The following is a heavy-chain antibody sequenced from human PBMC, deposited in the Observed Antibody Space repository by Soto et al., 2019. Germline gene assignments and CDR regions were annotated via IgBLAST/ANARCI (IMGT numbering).Heavy chain of an antibody. J-gene: IGHJ4*02. CDR1: GFTFNSYG. D-gene: IGHD2-21*01. Sequence: QVQLVESGGGVVQPGRSLRLSCAASGFTFNSYGMHWVRQGTGKGLEWVALISYDGSDKYYPDSVKGRFTISRDNSKXXXXXXXXXXXXXXXXXXXXXXXXXXXTIPDYWGQGTLVTVSS. V-gene: IGHV3-30*03. CDR2: ISYDGSDK. CDR3: XXXXXXXTIPDY.